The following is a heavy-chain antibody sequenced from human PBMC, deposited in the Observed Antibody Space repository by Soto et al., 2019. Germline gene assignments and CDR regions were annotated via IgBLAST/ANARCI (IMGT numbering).Heavy chain of an antibody. J-gene: IGHJ3*02. D-gene: IGHD2-21*01. CDR3: ASGHIVVVIATNDAFDI. CDR2: IIPIFGTA. Sequence: GASVKVSCKASGGTFSSYAISWVRQAPGQGLEWMGGIIPIFGTANYAQKFQGRVTITADESTSTAYMELSSLRSEDTAVYYCASGHIVVVIATNDAFDIWGQGTMVTVSS. V-gene: IGHV1-69*13. CDR1: GGTFSSYA.